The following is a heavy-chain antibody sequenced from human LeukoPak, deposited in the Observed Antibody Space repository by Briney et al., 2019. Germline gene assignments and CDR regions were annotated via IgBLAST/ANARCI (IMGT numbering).Heavy chain of an antibody. CDR1: GGTFSSYA. D-gene: IGHD3-3*01. J-gene: IGHJ4*02. V-gene: IGHV1-69*01. CDR3: ARDRMGNYDFWSGYGY. Sequence: SVKVSCKASGGTFSSYAISWVRQAPGQGLEWMGGIIPIFGTANYAQKFQGRVTITADESTSTAYMELSRLRSDDTAVYYCARDRMGNYDFWSGYGYWGQGTLVTVSS. CDR2: IIPIFGTA.